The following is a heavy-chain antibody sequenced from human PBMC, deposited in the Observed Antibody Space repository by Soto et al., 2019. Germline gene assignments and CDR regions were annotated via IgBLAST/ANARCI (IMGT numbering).Heavy chain of an antibody. CDR1: GGSISSYY. Sequence: PSETLSLTCTVSGGSISSYYWSWIRQPAGKGLEWIGRIYTSGSTNYNPSLKSRVTMSVDTSKNQFSLKLSSVTAADTAVYYCARVVVAGPSYYYNYGMDVWRQGTTVTVSS. D-gene: IGHD2-15*01. CDR2: IYTSGST. V-gene: IGHV4-4*07. J-gene: IGHJ6*02. CDR3: ARVVVAGPSYYYNYGMDV.